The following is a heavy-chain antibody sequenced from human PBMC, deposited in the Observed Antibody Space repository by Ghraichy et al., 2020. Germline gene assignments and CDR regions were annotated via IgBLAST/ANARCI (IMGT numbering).Heavy chain of an antibody. D-gene: IGHD3-3*01. Sequence: GESLNISCAASGFTFSSYGMHWVRQAPGKGLEWVAVIWYDGSNKYYADSVKGRFTISRDNSKNTLYLQMNSLRAEDTAVYYCARDPDPQVYYDFWSGYSGSLHGGMDVWGQGTTVTVSS. CDR2: IWYDGSNK. J-gene: IGHJ6*02. CDR3: ARDPDPQVYYDFWSGYSGSLHGGMDV. CDR1: GFTFSSYG. V-gene: IGHV3-33*01.